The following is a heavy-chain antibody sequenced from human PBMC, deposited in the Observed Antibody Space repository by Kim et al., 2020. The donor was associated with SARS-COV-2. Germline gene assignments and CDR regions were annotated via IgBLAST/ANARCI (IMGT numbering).Heavy chain of an antibody. CDR1: GFSFSGYD. V-gene: IGHV3-48*02. CDR2: IRNSGSTI. J-gene: IGHJ6*02. Sequence: GGSLRLSCVVSGFSFSGYDMNWVRQAPGKGLEWVSYIRNSGSTIWYTDSVKGRFTISRDNAKNSLYLQMNSLSDEDTAVYYCARVGLLGAYNMDVWRQGTTVPVPS. CDR3: ARVGLLGAYNMDV. D-gene: IGHD3-16*01.